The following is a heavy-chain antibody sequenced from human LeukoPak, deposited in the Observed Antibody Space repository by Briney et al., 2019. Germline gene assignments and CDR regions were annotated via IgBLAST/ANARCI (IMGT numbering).Heavy chain of an antibody. D-gene: IGHD2-15*01. CDR3: ANGWSPDY. J-gene: IGHJ4*02. CDR1: GFTFSSYA. Sequence: GGSLRLSCAASGFTFSSYAISSVRQAPGKGLEWVSGISGSGGSTYYADSEKGRFTIFRDNSKNTLYLQMNSLRAEDTAVYHCANGWSPDYWGRGTLVTVSS. V-gene: IGHV3-23*01. CDR2: ISGSGGST.